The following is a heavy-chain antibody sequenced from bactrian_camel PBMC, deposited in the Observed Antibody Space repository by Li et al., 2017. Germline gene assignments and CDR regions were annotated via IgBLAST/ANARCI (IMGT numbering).Heavy chain of an antibody. Sequence: QVQLVESGGGSVQAGGALTLSCAASKDADTSYCLGWFRQAPGKEREGVAVIDSDGLAKYADSVKGRFTISRDNVKSVLFLQMANLKLEDTAMYYCAAGSRLGLGSSLTESNYAAWGRGTQVTVS. CDR3: AAGSRLGLGSSLTESNYAA. D-gene: IGHD1*01. V-gene: IGHV3S55*01. CDR1: KDADTSYC. J-gene: IGHJ6*01. CDR2: IDSDGLA.